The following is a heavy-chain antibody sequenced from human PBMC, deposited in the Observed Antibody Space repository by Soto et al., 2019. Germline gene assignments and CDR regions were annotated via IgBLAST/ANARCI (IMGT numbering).Heavy chain of an antibody. CDR3: ARGSTDSYPGSRIFDF. CDR1: GLTFSTSA. J-gene: IGHJ4*02. D-gene: IGHD3-10*01. V-gene: IGHV3-23*01. CDR2: ITDTGGDA. Sequence: GGSLRLSCAASGLTFSTSAMHWVRQAPGEGLQWVSTITDTGGDAKYADSVRGRFVISRDNSKKTLYLQMTSLTAEDSAMYYCARGSTDSYPGSRIFDFWGRGTLVTVSS.